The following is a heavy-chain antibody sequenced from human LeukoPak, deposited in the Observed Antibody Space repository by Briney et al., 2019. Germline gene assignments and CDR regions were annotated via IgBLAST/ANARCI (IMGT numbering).Heavy chain of an antibody. V-gene: IGHV4-34*01. Sequence: KPSETLSLTCAVYGGSFSGYYWSWIRQPPGKGLEWIGEINHSGSTNYNPSLKSRVTISVDTSKNQFSLKLSSVTAADTAVYYCARDTGYSSGWYIWGQGTLVTVSS. CDR3: ARDTGYSSGWYI. D-gene: IGHD6-19*01. CDR2: INHSGST. J-gene: IGHJ1*01. CDR1: GGSFSGYY.